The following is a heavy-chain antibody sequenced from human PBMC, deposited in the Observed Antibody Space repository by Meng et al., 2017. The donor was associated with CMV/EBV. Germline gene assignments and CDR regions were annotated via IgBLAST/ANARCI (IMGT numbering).Heavy chain of an antibody. D-gene: IGHD1-26*01. CDR2: INPSGGST. Sequence: HGRLVQCGAEVRTPGASVKVSCNATGYTFNNYYMHWVRQAPGQGLEWMGIINPSGGSTSYAQKFQGRVTMTRDTSTSTVYMELSSLRSEDTAVYYCARESGSVGDYWGQGTLVTVSS. CDR1: GYTFNNYY. CDR3: ARESGSVGDY. J-gene: IGHJ4*02. V-gene: IGHV1-46*02.